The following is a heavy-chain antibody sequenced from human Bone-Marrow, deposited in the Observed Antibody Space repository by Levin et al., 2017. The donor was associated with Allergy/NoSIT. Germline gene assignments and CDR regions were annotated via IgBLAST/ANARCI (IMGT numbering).Heavy chain of an antibody. CDR1: GFTFSSYG. CDR2: IWYDGSNK. J-gene: IGHJ6*03. D-gene: IGHD2-2*01. Sequence: QSGGSLRLSCAASGFTFSSYGMHWVRQAPGKGLEWVAVIWYDGSNKYYADSVKGRFTISRDNSKNTLYLQMNSLRAEDTAVYYCARDGRYCSSTSCYFSGYYYMDVWGKGTTVTVSS. CDR3: ARDGRYCSSTSCYFSGYYYMDV. V-gene: IGHV3-33*01.